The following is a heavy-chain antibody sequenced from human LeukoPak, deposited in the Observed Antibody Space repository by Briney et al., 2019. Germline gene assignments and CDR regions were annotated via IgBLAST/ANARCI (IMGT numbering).Heavy chain of an antibody. CDR3: ARSGHDAFDI. J-gene: IGHJ3*02. Sequence: GGSLRLTCAASGFTVSSNYMSWVRQAPGKGLEWVSVICSGGSTYYADSVKGRFTISRDNSKNTLYLQMNSLRAEDTAVYYCARSGHDAFDIWGQGTMVTVSS. CDR1: GFTVSSNY. V-gene: IGHV3-66*02. CDR2: ICSGGST.